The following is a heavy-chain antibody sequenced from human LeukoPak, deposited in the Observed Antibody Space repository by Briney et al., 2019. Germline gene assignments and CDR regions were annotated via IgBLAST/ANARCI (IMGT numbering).Heavy chain of an antibody. Sequence: SETLSLTCTVSGGSISSGGYYWSWIRQHPGKGLEWIGYIYYSGSTYYNPSLKSRVTISVDTSKNQFSLKLSSVTAADTAVYYCAREFDSSGYMDYWGQGTLVTVSS. D-gene: IGHD3-22*01. J-gene: IGHJ4*02. CDR2: IYYSGST. CDR3: AREFDSSGYMDY. V-gene: IGHV4-31*03. CDR1: GGSISSGGYY.